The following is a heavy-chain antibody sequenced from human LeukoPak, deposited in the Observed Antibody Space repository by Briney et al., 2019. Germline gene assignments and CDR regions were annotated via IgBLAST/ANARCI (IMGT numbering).Heavy chain of an antibody. Sequence: ASVKVSCKASGGTFSSYAISWVRQAPGQGLEWMGGIIPIFGTANYAQKFQGRVTITADESTSTAYMELSSLRSEDTAVYYCARVPLVVPAAPGIYYYYYMDVWGKGTTVTISS. V-gene: IGHV1-69*13. CDR3: ARVPLVVPAAPGIYYYYYMDV. CDR2: IIPIFGTA. D-gene: IGHD2-2*01. J-gene: IGHJ6*03. CDR1: GGTFSSYA.